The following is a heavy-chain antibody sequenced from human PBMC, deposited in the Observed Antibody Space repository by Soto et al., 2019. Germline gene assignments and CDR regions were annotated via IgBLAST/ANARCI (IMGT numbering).Heavy chain of an antibody. J-gene: IGHJ4*02. CDR3: ARGGKQWLVDY. D-gene: IGHD6-19*01. V-gene: IGHV1-69*02. Sequence: QVQLVQSGAEVKKPGSSVKVSCKASGGTFSSYTISWVRQAPGQGLEWMGRIIPILGIANYAQKFQGRVTITADKSTGTAYLELSSLRSEDTAVYYCARGGKQWLVDYWGQGTLVTVSS. CDR2: IIPILGIA. CDR1: GGTFSSYT.